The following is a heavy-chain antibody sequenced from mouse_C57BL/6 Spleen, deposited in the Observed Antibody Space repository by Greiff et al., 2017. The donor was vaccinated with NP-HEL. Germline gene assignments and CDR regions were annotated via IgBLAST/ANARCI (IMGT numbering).Heavy chain of an antibody. D-gene: IGHD1-1*01. CDR3: AKHRGSSYGYAMDY. V-gene: IGHV2-9*01. CDR1: GFSLTSYG. J-gene: IGHJ4*01. Sequence: VKLQESGPGLVAPSQSLSITCTVSGFSLTSYGVDWVRQPPGKGLEWLGVIWGGGSTNYNSAPMSSLSISKENSKSQVFLKMNSLQTDDTAMYYCAKHRGSSYGYAMDYWGQGTSVTVSS. CDR2: IWGGGST.